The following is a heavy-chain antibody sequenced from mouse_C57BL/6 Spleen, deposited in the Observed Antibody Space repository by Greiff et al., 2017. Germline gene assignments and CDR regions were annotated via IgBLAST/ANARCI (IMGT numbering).Heavy chain of an antibody. V-gene: IGHV1-15*01. CDR2: IDPETGGT. CDR1: GYTFTDYE. Sequence: QVQLQQSGAELVRPGASVTLSCKASGYTFTDYEMHWVKQTPVHGLEWIGAIDPETGGTAYNQKFKGKAILTADKSSSTAYMELRSLTSEDSAVYYCTRSDSYWYFEVWGTGTTVTVSS. CDR3: TRSDSYWYFEV. J-gene: IGHJ1*03.